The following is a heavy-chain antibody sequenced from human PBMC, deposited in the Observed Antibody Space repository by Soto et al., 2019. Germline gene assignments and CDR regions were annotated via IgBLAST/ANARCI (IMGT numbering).Heavy chain of an antibody. D-gene: IGHD6-13*01. CDR3: ARVSTSSWYGWFDP. Sequence: GGSLRLSCAASGFTFSSYWMHWVRQTPEKGLVWVSRINSDGTGTSYADSVKGRFTISRDNAKNTLCLQMNSLRAEDTAVYYCARVSTSSWYGWFDPWGQGTLVTVSS. CDR1: GFTFSSYW. V-gene: IGHV3-74*01. J-gene: IGHJ5*02. CDR2: INSDGTGT.